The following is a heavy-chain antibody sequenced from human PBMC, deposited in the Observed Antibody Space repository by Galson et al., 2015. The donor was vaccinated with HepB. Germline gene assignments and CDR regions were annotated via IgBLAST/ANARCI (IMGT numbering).Heavy chain of an antibody. J-gene: IGHJ4*02. V-gene: IGHV3-66*01. Sequence: SLRLSCAVSGFTVGNNYMNWVRQAPGKGLEWVALIYSGGDTHYADSVKGRFTISRDSSKNTLYLQMNSLRDEDTAVYYCVRDPPGMATISYWGQGTLVTVSS. CDR3: VRDPPGMATISY. D-gene: IGHD5-24*01. CDR1: GFTVGNNY. CDR2: IYSGGDT.